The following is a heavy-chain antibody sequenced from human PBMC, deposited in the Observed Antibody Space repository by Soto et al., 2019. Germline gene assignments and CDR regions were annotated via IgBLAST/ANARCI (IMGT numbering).Heavy chain of an antibody. D-gene: IGHD7-27*01. CDR3: ARYGTGRFQPIDY. Sequence: PSETLSLTCAVSGGSISSGGYYWSWIRQPPGKGLEWIGEINHSGSTNYNPSLKSRVTISVDTSKNQFSLKLSSVTAADTAVYYCARYGTGRFQPIDYWGQGTLVTVSS. CDR2: INHSGST. J-gene: IGHJ4*02. V-gene: IGHV4-34*01. CDR1: GGSISSGGYY.